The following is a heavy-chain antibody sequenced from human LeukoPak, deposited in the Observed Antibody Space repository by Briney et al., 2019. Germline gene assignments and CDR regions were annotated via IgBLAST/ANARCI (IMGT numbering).Heavy chain of an antibody. D-gene: IGHD3-22*01. CDR1: GFTFSSNA. J-gene: IGHJ4*02. V-gene: IGHV3-23*01. Sequence: PGGSLRLSCAASGFTFSSNAMSWVRQAPGKGLEWVSGISGSGSNTYYADSVKGRFTISRDNAKNSLYLQMNSLRAEDTAVYYCARDGKMTYYYDSSGYYYPYWGQGTLVTVSS. CDR2: ISGSGSNT. CDR3: ARDGKMTYYYDSSGYYYPY.